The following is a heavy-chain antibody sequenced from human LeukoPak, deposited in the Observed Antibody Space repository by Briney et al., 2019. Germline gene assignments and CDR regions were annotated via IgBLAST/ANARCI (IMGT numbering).Heavy chain of an antibody. CDR2: IIPILGIA. CDR1: GGTFTSYA. Sequence: ASVKVSCKASGGTFTSYAISWVRQAPGQGLEWMGRIIPILGIANYAQKFQGRVTITADKSTSTAYMELSSLRSEDTAVYYCASSTVTTSLVYFDYWGQGTLVTVCS. J-gene: IGHJ4*02. V-gene: IGHV1-69*04. D-gene: IGHD4-17*01. CDR3: ASSTVTTSLVYFDY.